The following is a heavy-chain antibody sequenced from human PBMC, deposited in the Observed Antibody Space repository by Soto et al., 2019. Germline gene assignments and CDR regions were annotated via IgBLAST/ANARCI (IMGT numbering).Heavy chain of an antibody. J-gene: IGHJ4*02. CDR2: IYYSGST. CDR3: ARSGYSYHYKLDY. V-gene: IGHV4-30-4*01. CDR1: GGSISSGDYY. D-gene: IGHD5-18*01. Sequence: PSETLSLTCTVSGGSISSGDYYWSWIRHPPGNGLEWIGYIYYSGSTYYNPSLKSRVTISVDTSKNQFSLKMSSVTAADTAVYYCARSGYSYHYKLDYWGQGTL.